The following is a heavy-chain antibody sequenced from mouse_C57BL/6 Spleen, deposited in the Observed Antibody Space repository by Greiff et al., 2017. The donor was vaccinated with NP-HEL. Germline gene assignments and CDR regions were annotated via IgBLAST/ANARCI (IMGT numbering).Heavy chain of an antibody. CDR3: ARGGYGNSLD. Sequence: EVQLQQSGPELVKPGASVKISCKASGYTFTDYYMNWVKQSHGKSLEWIGDINPNNGGTSYNQKFKGKATLTVDKSSSTAYMELRSLTSEDSAVYYCARGGYGNSLDWGQGTLVTVSA. J-gene: IGHJ3*01. V-gene: IGHV1-26*01. CDR1: GYTFTDYY. CDR2: INPNNGGT. D-gene: IGHD2-1*01.